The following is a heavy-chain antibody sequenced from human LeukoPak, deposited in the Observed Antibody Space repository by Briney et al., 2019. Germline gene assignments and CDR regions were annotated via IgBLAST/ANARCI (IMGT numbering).Heavy chain of an antibody. Sequence: GGSLRLSCSPSGYTFSSFSINWVRQAPGKGLEWVSSISVRSNYIYYADSVRGRFSISRDDARDSLYLQMNSLRAEDTAVYHCVRLRRNSDTSGYFYYYDFWGQGTLVTVSS. CDR2: ISVRSNYI. CDR1: GYTFSSFS. D-gene: IGHD3-22*01. J-gene: IGHJ4*02. CDR3: VRLRRNSDTSGYFYYYDF. V-gene: IGHV3-21*01.